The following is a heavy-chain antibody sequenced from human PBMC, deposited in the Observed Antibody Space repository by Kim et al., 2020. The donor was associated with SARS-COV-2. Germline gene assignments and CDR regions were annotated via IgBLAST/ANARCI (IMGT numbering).Heavy chain of an antibody. D-gene: IGHD4-17*01. J-gene: IGHJ4*02. Sequence: YAQKVQGRVTMTTDTSTNTAYMELWGLRSDDTAMYYCARGAYGDVSFDYWGQGTLVTVSS. CDR3: ARGAYGDVSFDY. V-gene: IGHV1-18*01.